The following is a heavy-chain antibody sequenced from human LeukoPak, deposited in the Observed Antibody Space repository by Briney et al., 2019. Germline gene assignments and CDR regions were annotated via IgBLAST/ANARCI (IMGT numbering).Heavy chain of an antibody. D-gene: IGHD1-7*01. Sequence: SETLSLTCAVYGGSFSGHYWSWIRQPPGKGLEWIGEINHSGSTNYNPSLKSRVTISVDTSKNQFSLKLSSVTAADTAVYYCARTHPETGTTVFDYWGQGTLVTVSS. J-gene: IGHJ4*02. CDR2: INHSGST. CDR3: ARTHPETGTTVFDY. CDR1: GGSFSGHY. V-gene: IGHV4-34*01.